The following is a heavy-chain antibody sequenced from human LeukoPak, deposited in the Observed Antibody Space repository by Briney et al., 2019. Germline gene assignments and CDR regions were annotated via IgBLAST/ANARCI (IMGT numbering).Heavy chain of an antibody. V-gene: IGHV4-61*02. Sequence: PSENLSLTCTVSGGSISSGSYYWSWIRQPAGKGLEWIGRIYTSGSTNYNPSLKSRVTISVDTSKNQFSLKLSSVTAADTAVYYCARDGVLYSSSWYTEGYWFDPWGQGTLVTVSS. CDR3: ARDGVLYSSSWYTEGYWFDP. CDR2: IYTSGST. J-gene: IGHJ5*02. D-gene: IGHD6-13*01. CDR1: GGSISSGSYY.